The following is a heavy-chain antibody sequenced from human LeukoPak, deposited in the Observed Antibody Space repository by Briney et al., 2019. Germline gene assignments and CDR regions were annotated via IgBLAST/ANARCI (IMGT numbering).Heavy chain of an antibody. V-gene: IGHV1-46*01. D-gene: IGHD3-9*01. J-gene: IGHJ4*02. CDR2: INPSGGST. Sequence: ASVKVSCKASGYTFTGYYMNWVRQAPGQGLEWMGMINPSGGSTTYAQNFQGRVTMTRDTSTSTVYMELSSLRSEDTAVYYCARDGVKYDILTGLPYWGQGTLVTVSS. CDR1: GYTFTGYY. CDR3: ARDGVKYDILTGLPY.